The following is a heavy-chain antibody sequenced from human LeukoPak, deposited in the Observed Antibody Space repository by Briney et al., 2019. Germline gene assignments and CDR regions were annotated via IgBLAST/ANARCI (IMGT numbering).Heavy chain of an antibody. J-gene: IGHJ1*01. V-gene: IGHV4-34*01. Sequence: SETLSLTCAVYGGSLSAYYWTWIRQPPGKGLEWIGEINHGGSTNYNPSLRSRVTISVDTSKNQFSLKLSSVTAADTAVYYCARYLDYGGNSRVFQHWGQGTLVTVSS. CDR1: GGSLSAYY. CDR2: INHGGST. D-gene: IGHD4-23*01. CDR3: ARYLDYGGNSRVFQH.